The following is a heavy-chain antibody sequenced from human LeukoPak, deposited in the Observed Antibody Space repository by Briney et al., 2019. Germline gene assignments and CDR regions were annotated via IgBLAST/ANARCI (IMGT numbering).Heavy chain of an antibody. D-gene: IGHD6-13*01. Sequence: LEWVSVVYGGDTTYYADSVKGWFTISRDNSKNTLYLQMNSLRAEDTAVYYCANHIAAAFDYWGQGTLVTVSS. CDR2: VYGGDTT. CDR3: ANHIAAAFDY. V-gene: IGHV3-53*01. J-gene: IGHJ4*02.